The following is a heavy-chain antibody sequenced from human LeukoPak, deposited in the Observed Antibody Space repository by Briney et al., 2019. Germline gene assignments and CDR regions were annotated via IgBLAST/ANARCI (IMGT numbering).Heavy chain of an antibody. CDR3: ARTKDYSNYVDY. D-gene: IGHD4-11*01. Sequence: ASVKVSCKASGYTFTGYYMHWVRQAPGQGLEWMGWINPNSGGTNHAQKFQGRVTMTRDTSISTAYMELSRLRSDDTAVYYYARTKDYSNYVDYWGQGTLVTVSS. V-gene: IGHV1-2*02. CDR1: GYTFTGYY. CDR2: INPNSGGT. J-gene: IGHJ4*02.